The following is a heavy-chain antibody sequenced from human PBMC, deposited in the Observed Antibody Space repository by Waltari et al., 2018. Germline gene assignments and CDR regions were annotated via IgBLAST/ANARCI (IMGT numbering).Heavy chain of an antibody. CDR1: GFTFSSYS. J-gene: IGHJ4*02. D-gene: IGHD6-19*01. V-gene: IGHV3-48*01. CDR2: ISSSSSTI. CDR3: ARDQLGQWLVTVFDY. Sequence: EVQLLESGGGLVQPGGSLRLSCAASGFTFSSYSMNWVRQAPGKGLEWVSYISSSSSTIYYADSVKGRFTISRDNAKNSLYLQMNSLRAEDTAVYYCARDQLGQWLVTVFDYWGQGTLVTVSS.